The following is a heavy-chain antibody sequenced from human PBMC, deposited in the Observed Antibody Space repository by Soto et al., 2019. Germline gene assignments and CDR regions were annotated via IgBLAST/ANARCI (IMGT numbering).Heavy chain of an antibody. D-gene: IGHD3-22*01. CDR2: IYYSGST. Sequence: SETLSLTCTVSGGSISGYYWSWIRQSPGKGLEWIGNIYYSGSTIYNPSLKSRVAISVDTSKNQFSLKLRSVTAADTAVYYCARAAYYYDSSGYYYDYWGQGTLVTVSS. CDR1: GGSISGYY. CDR3: ARAAYYYDSSGYYYDY. V-gene: IGHV4-59*01. J-gene: IGHJ4*02.